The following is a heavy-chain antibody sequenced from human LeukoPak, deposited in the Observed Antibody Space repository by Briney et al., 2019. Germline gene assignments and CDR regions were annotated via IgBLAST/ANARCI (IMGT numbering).Heavy chain of an antibody. J-gene: IGHJ5*01. CDR2: IYGSEST. Sequence: SETLSLTCAVSGYPLGRNYFWGWVRQPPGKRLEWIGRIYGSESTTYNPSLMNRVTISVDTSRNHLSLQLASATAADTAVYYCARYDSRGSASTRFDSWGQGILVTISS. CDR1: GYPLGRNYF. V-gene: IGHV4-38-2*01. CDR3: ARYDSRGSASTRFDS. D-gene: IGHD4-23*01.